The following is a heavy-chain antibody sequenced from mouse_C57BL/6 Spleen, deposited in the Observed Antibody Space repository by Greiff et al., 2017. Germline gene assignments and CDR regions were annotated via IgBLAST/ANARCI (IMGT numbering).Heavy chain of an antibody. CDR2: ISYSGSN. V-gene: IGHV3-8*01. CDR3: ARSPTTVGAMDY. J-gene: IGHJ4*01. D-gene: IGHD1-1*01. CDR1: GYSITSDY. Sequence: EVKLVESGPGLAKPSQTLSLTCSVPGYSITSDYWNWIRKFPGNKLEYMGYISYSGSNYYNPSLKSRISITRDTSKNQYYLQLNSVTTEDTATYDCARSPTTVGAMDYWGQGTSVTVSS.